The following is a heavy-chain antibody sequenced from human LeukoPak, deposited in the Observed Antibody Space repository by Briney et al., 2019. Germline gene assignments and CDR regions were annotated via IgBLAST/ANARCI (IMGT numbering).Heavy chain of an antibody. CDR1: GFTFSRYI. D-gene: IGHD3-22*01. CDR2: ISSSSRTI. J-gene: IGHJ1*01. CDR3: ASHYFGSRGSYAEYFQH. V-gene: IGHV3-48*02. Sequence: PWGSLRLSCAASGFTFSRYIMNWVRPAPGKGLEWISYISSSSRTIHYADSVKGRFTISRDNAENSLDLQMNSLRDEDTAVYYCASHYFGSRGSYAEYFQHWGQGALVIVSS.